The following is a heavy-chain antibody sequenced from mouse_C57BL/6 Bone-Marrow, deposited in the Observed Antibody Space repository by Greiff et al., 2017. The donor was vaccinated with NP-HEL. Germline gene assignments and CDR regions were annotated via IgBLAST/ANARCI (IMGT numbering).Heavy chain of an antibody. J-gene: IGHJ2*01. D-gene: IGHD1-1*01. CDR1: GYTFTDYY. CDR2: INPNNGGT. V-gene: IGHV1-26*01. CDR3: ARSPIITTAPFDY. Sequence: EVKLQQSGPELVKPGASVKISCKASGYTFTDYYMNWVKQSHGKSLEWIGDINPNNGGTSYNQKFKGKATLTVDKSSSTAYMELRSLTSEDSAVYYCARSPIITTAPFDYWGQGTTLTVSS.